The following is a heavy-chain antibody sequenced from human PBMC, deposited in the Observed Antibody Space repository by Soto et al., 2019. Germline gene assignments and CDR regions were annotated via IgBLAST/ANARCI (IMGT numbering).Heavy chain of an antibody. V-gene: IGHV3-30-3*01. CDR3: ARGSDYDFWSGYYTFDY. Sequence: QVQLVESGGGVVQPGRSLRLSCAASGFTFSSYAMDWVRQAPGKGLEWVAVISYDGSNEYCADSEKGRFTISRDNSKNTLYLQMNSLRAEDTAVYYCARGSDYDFWSGYYTFDYWGQGTLVTVSS. D-gene: IGHD3-3*01. CDR2: ISYDGSNE. J-gene: IGHJ4*02. CDR1: GFTFSSYA.